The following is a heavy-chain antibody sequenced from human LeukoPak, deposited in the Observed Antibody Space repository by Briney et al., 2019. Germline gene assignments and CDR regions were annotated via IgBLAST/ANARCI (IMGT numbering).Heavy chain of an antibody. J-gene: IGHJ3*02. CDR3: VRDTFSPDAFDI. D-gene: IGHD3-16*01. V-gene: IGHV3-21*01. CDR1: GFTFSSYS. CDR2: ISTNSSYI. Sequence: PGGSLRLSCAASGFTFSSYSMNWVRQAPGKGLEWVSSISTNSSYIYSADSVKGRFTISRDNAKNSLYLQMNSLRAEDTAVYYCVRDTFSPDAFDIWGQGTMVTVSS.